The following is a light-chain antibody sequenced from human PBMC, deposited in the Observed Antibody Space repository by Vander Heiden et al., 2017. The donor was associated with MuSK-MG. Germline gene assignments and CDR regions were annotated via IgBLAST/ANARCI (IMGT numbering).Light chain of an antibody. CDR1: QSISNY. Sequence: DIQMTQSPSSLSASVGDRVTITCRASQSISNYLHWYQQKPGRAPKLLIYAASTLETGVPSRFSGGESGTDFTLTISKLQPEDFATHYCQQSFSTPTFGGGTKVDIK. J-gene: IGKJ4*01. V-gene: IGKV1-39*01. CDR2: AAS. CDR3: QQSFSTPT.